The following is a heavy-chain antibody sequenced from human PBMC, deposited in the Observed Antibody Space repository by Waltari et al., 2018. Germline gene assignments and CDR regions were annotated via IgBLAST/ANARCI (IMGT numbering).Heavy chain of an antibody. CDR1: GGSISSYY. J-gene: IGHJ1*01. D-gene: IGHD1-1*01. Sequence: QVQLQESGPGLVKPSETLSLTCPVSGGSISSYYWSWIRPPPGKGLEWIGYIYYSGSTNYNPSLKSRVTISVDTSKNQFSLKLSSVTAADTAVYYCARVERSGASLTEYFQHWGQGTLVTVSS. CDR3: ARVERSGASLTEYFQH. V-gene: IGHV4-59*01. CDR2: IYYSGST.